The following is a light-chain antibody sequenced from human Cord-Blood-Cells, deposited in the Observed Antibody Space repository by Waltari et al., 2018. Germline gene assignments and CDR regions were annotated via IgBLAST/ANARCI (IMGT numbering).Light chain of an antibody. CDR1: SSTIGSNT. Sequence: QSVLTQPPSASGTPGQRVTISWSGSSSTIGSNTVNWYQQLPGTAPKLLIYSNNPRPSGVPDRFSGSKSGTSASLAISGLQSEDEADYYCAAWDDSLNGVVFGGGTKLTVL. CDR3: AAWDDSLNGVV. CDR2: SNN. J-gene: IGLJ2*01. V-gene: IGLV1-44*01.